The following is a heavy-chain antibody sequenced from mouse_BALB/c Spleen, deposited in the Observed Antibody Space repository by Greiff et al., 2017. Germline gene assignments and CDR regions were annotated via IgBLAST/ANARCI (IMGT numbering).Heavy chain of an antibody. CDR2: ILPGSGST. CDR1: GYTFSSYS. V-gene: IGHV1-9*01. D-gene: IGHD1-1*01. J-gene: IGHJ4*01. CDR3: ARGCYGSFYAMDY. Sequence: QVQLQQSGAELMKPGASVKISCKATGYTFSSYSIEWVKQRPGHGLEWIGEILPGSGSTNYNEKFKGKATFTADTSSNTAYMQLSSLTSEDSAVYYCARGCYGSFYAMDYWGQGTSVTVSS.